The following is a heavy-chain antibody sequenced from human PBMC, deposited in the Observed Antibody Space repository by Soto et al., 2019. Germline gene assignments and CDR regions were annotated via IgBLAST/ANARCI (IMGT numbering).Heavy chain of an antibody. D-gene: IGHD1-26*01. CDR1: GFSFSRAW. CDR3: TSGSVERY. J-gene: IGHJ4*02. Sequence: EVQLLESGGGLVKPGGSLRLSCAASGFSFSRAWMNWVRQAPGKGLEWVGRIRTKSEGERTDYPAPVQSRFIIWRDDSKSTLYLELTSLKIEDTAVYYCTSGSVERYWGQGTLVTVSS. V-gene: IGHV3-15*07. CDR2: IRTKSEGERT.